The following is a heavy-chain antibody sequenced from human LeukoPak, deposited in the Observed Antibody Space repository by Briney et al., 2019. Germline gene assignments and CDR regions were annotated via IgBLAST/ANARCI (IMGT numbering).Heavy chain of an antibody. CDR3: ARPKYYDSSGTGAFDI. V-gene: IGHV3-21*06. Sequence: GGSLRLSCAASGFTFSTYSMSWVRQAPGKGLEWVSSISSNSRYIYYADSMRGRFTISRDNAKNSLYLQMNSLRAEDTAVYYCARPKYYDSSGTGAFDIWGQGTMVTVSS. D-gene: IGHD3-22*01. CDR2: ISSNSRYI. J-gene: IGHJ3*02. CDR1: GFTFSTYS.